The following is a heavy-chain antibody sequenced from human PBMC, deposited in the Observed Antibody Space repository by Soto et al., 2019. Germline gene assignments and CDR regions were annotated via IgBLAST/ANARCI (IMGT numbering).Heavy chain of an antibody. CDR3: AKDEGVASYYDSSGSIDY. CDR1: GFTFSSYA. CDR2: ISGSGGST. V-gene: IGHV3-23*01. Sequence: GGSLRLSCAASGFTFSSYAMSWVRQAPGKGLEWVSAISGSGGSTYYADSVKGRFTISRDNSKNTLYLQMNSLRAEDTAVYYCAKDEGVASYYDSSGSIDYWGQGTRVTVSS. D-gene: IGHD3-22*01. J-gene: IGHJ4*02.